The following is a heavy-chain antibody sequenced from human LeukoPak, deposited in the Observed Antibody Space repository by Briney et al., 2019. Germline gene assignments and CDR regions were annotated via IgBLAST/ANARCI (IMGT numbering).Heavy chain of an antibody. CDR1: GFTFSSYS. J-gene: IGHJ4*02. CDR2: ISSSSSYI. V-gene: IGHV3-21*01. CDR3: ARDLKYYDSSGFVY. Sequence: PGGSLRLSCAPSGFTFSSYSMNWVRQAPGKGLEWVSCISSSSSYIYYTDSVKGRFTISRDNAKNSLTLQMNSLRAEDTAVYYCARDLKYYDSSGFVYWGQGTLVTVSS. D-gene: IGHD3-22*01.